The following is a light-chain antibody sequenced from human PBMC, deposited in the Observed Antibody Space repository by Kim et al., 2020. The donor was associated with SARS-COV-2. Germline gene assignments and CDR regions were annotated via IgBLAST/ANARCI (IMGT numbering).Light chain of an antibody. CDR2: GAS. CDR1: QGVSST. J-gene: IGKJ1*01. V-gene: IGKV3-15*01. CDR3: EQYNKCPST. Sequence: VSPGESATLSRRSSQGVSSTSAWGPKKTGQAPTRFFYGASTGATGIPARFSVSGSGTEFSLTISTQQSQNFAVYNCEQYNKCPSTFGQGTTMDIK.